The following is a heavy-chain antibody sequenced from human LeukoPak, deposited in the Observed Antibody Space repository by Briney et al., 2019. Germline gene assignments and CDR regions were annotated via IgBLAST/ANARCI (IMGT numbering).Heavy chain of an antibody. V-gene: IGHV1-24*01. CDR3: ARDRVPAAQGYYYYYMDV. D-gene: IGHD2-2*01. Sequence: GASVKVSCKVSGYTLTELSMHWVRQAPGKGLEWMGGFDPEDGETIYAQKFQGRVTITADESTSTAYMELSGLRSEDTAVYYCARDRVPAAQGYYYYYMDVWGKGTTVTISS. J-gene: IGHJ6*03. CDR1: GYTLTELS. CDR2: FDPEDGET.